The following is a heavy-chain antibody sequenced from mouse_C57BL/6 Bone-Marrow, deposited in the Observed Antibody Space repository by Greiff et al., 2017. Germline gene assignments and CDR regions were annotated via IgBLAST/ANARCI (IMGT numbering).Heavy chain of an antibody. Sequence: VQLQQSGAELVRPGASVQLSCTASGFNIKDDYIHWVKQRPEQGLEWIGWIDPEIGDTEYASKFQGKATITSDTSSNTAYLQLSSLTSEDTAVYYCSSVDGNYFDFWGQGTPLTVAS. J-gene: IGHJ2*01. CDR1: GFNIKDDY. CDR2: IDPEIGDT. V-gene: IGHV14-4*01. D-gene: IGHD2-3*01. CDR3: SSVDGNYFDF.